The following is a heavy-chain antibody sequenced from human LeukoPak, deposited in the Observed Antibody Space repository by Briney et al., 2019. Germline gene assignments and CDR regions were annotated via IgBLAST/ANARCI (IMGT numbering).Heavy chain of an antibody. CDR2: ISGHNGNT. Sequence: ASVKVSCKASGYTFTSYGMSWVRQAPGQGLEWMGWISGHNGNTKYAQKLQGRVSMTSDATTSTAYMELRSLRSDDTAVYYCARGTMIFGVAPPHFDYWGQGTLATVSS. CDR3: ARGTMIFGVAPPHFDY. CDR1: GYTFTSYG. V-gene: IGHV1-18*01. J-gene: IGHJ4*02. D-gene: IGHD3/OR15-3a*01.